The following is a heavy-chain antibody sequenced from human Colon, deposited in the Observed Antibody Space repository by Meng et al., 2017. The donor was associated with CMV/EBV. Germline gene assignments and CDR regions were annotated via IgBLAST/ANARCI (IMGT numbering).Heavy chain of an antibody. D-gene: IGHD2-2*01. CDR1: GGSIGSSNCY. Sequence: SETLSLTCTVSGGSIGSSNCYWGWIRQAPGKGLEWIGTIHYGGATYYNPSLKSRLTISVDTSKNQFSLKLSSVTAADTAVYYCARTCTSSSYDSWGQGTLVTSPQ. CDR2: IHYGGAT. V-gene: IGHV4-39*07. J-gene: IGHJ4*02. CDR3: ARTCTSSSYDS.